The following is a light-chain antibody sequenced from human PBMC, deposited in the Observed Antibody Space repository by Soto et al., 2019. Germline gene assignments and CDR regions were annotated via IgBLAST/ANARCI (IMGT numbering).Light chain of an antibody. CDR2: RSN. Sequence: QSALTQPPSASGTPGQRVTISCSGSSSNIGSNDAFWYQQLPGTAPKLLIYRSNQRRSGVPERFSGSKSGTSASLAISGLRSEDEADYYCASWDYSLSGVLFGGGTKVTVL. CDR3: ASWDYSLSGVL. V-gene: IGLV1-47*01. J-gene: IGLJ2*01. CDR1: SSNIGSND.